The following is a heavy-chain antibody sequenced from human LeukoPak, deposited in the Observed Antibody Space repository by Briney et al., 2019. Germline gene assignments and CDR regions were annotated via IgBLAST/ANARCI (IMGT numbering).Heavy chain of an antibody. CDR1: GFTFNTYS. CDR3: ARDSSPDY. J-gene: IGHJ4*02. D-gene: IGHD6-13*01. V-gene: IGHV3-48*01. CDR2: ISSSSSTI. Sequence: GGFLRLSCAASGFTFNTYSMNWVRQAPGKGLEWVSYISSSSSTIYHADSVKGRSTISRDNAKNSLYLQMNSLRAEDTAVYYCARDSSPDYWGQGTLVTVSS.